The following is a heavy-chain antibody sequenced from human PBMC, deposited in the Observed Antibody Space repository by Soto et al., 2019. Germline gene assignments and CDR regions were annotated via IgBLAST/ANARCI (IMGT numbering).Heavy chain of an antibody. V-gene: IGHV4-31*03. D-gene: IGHD3-9*01. Sequence: SETLSLACPVSGGSIRSAGYYWSLIRQHPGKGLEWIWYIYYSGSTYYNPSLKSRVTISVDASKNQFSLKLKSVTAADTAVYYCVRDYLLTGFDPWGQGALVTVSS. CDR3: VRDYLLTGFDP. CDR1: GGSIRSAGYY. CDR2: IYYSGST. J-gene: IGHJ5*02.